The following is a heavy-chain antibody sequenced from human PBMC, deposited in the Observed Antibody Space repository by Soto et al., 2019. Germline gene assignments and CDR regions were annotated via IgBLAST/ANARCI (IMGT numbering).Heavy chain of an antibody. Sequence: SETLSLTCTVSGGSISSSSYYWGWIRQPPGKGLEWIGSIYYSGSTYYNPSLKSRVTISVDTSKNQFSLKLSSVTAADTAVYYCARKPLWFVEFRQGFDYWGQGTLVTVSS. CDR1: GGSISSSSYY. D-gene: IGHD3-10*01. CDR3: ARKPLWFVEFRQGFDY. CDR2: IYYSGST. V-gene: IGHV4-39*01. J-gene: IGHJ4*02.